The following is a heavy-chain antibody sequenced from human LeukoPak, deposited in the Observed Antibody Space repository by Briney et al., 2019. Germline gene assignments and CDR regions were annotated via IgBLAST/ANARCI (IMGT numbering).Heavy chain of an antibody. CDR3: ARDLRTYYYDSSGYYFDY. J-gene: IGHJ4*02. D-gene: IGHD3-22*01. V-gene: IGHV3-21*01. CDR1: GFTFSSYS. Sequence: PGGSLRLSCAASGFTFSSYSMNWVRQAPGKGLEWVSSISSSSSYIYYADSVKGRFTISRDNAKNSLYLQMNSLRAEDTAVYYCARDLRTYYYDSSGYYFDYWGQGTLVTVSS. CDR2: ISSSSSYI.